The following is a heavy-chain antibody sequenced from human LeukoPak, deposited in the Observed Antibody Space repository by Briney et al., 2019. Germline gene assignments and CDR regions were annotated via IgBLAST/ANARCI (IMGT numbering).Heavy chain of an antibody. V-gene: IGHV4-4*07. J-gene: IGHJ6*02. CDR3: ARGTYGMDV. Sequence: ETLSLTCTVSGGSISSYYWSWVRQPAGKGLEWIGRMHSSGSTDYNPSLKSRVTMSADTSKNQFSLILSSVTAADTAIYYCARGTYGMDVWGQGTTVTVSS. CDR1: GGSISSYY. CDR2: MHSSGST.